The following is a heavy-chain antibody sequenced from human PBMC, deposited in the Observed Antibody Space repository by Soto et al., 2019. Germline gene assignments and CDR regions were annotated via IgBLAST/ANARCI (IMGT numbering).Heavy chain of an antibody. Sequence: QVQLVQSGAEVKKPGSSVKVSCQAAGGTFNTYSIHWVRQAPGQGLEWMGRIIPIVGIAKYAQKFQGRVAITADKSTSTAYMMEVNRLRPEDTAMYYWASAMVVGATGAFDIWGQGTMVTFYS. V-gene: IGHV1-69*02. J-gene: IGHJ3*02. D-gene: IGHD2-15*01. CDR1: GGTFNTYS. CDR3: ASAMVVGATGAFDI. CDR2: IIPIVGIA.